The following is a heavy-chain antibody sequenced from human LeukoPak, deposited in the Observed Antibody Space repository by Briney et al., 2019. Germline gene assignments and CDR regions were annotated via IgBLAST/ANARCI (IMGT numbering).Heavy chain of an antibody. D-gene: IGHD1-14*01. CDR1: GGPFRNSA. CDR2: ILPILCTP. V-gene: IGHV1-69*13. J-gene: IGHJ6*04. CDR3: ARGPHMSASDNPYYSGMDV. Sequence: SVKVSCKTSGGPFRNSAISWVRQPPGQELEGMGGILPILCTPNYAQNFHGRVTITADESTSTVFMELSSLGSEDTAVYYCARGPHMSASDNPYYSGMDVWGKGTTVTVSS.